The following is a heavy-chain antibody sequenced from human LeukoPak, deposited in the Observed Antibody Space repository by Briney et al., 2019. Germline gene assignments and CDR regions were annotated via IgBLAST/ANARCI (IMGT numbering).Heavy chain of an antibody. Sequence: PGGSLRLSCAASGFTFSSYEMNWVRQAPGKGLEWLSYIIGSGSTTQYADSVRDRFTISRDNDKNAVYLQMNSLRAGDTAIYYCVRDRGGAYSGDNLFDPWGQGTLVTDSS. D-gene: IGHD2-21*01. CDR3: VRDRGGAYSGDNLFDP. V-gene: IGHV3-48*03. CDR1: GFTFSSYE. J-gene: IGHJ5*02. CDR2: IIGSGSTT.